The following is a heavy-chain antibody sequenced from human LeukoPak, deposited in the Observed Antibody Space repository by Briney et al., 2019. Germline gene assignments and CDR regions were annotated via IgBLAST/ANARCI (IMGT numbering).Heavy chain of an antibody. CDR2: INPSGGST. J-gene: IGHJ5*02. Sequence: HRASVKVSCKASGYTFTSYYMHWVRQAPGQGLEWMGIINPSGGSTSYAQKFQGRVTMTRDMSTSTVYMELSSLRSEDTAVYYCARDMGTIFGVVTTYNWFDPWGQGTLVTVSS. D-gene: IGHD3-3*01. CDR1: GYTFTSYY. CDR3: ARDMGTIFGVVTTYNWFDP. V-gene: IGHV1-46*01.